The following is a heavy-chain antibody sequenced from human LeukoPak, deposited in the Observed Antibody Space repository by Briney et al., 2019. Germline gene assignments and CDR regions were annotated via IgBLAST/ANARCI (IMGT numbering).Heavy chain of an antibody. CDR1: GGSFSGYY. CDR2: INHSGST. V-gene: IGHV4-34*01. Sequence: PSETLSLTCAVYGGSFSGYYWSWIRQPPGKGLGWIGGINHSGSTNYNPSLKSRVTISVDTSKNQFSLKLSSVTAADTAVYYCARRGPDIVVVPAAMGAAAGTCFDYWGQGTLGTVSS. D-gene: IGHD2-2*01. J-gene: IGHJ4*02. CDR3: ARRGPDIVVVPAAMGAAAGTCFDY.